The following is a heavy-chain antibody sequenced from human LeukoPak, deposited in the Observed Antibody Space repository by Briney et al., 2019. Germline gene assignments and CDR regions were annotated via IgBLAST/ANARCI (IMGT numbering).Heavy chain of an antibody. Sequence: PGGSLRLSCAASGFTFDDYAMHWVRQAPGKGLEWVSGISWNSGSIGYADSVKGRFTISRDNAKNSLYLQMNSLRAEGTALYYCAKDIDYDSSGLPDYWGQGTLVTVSS. D-gene: IGHD3-22*01. CDR3: AKDIDYDSSGLPDY. V-gene: IGHV3-9*01. J-gene: IGHJ4*02. CDR2: ISWNSGSI. CDR1: GFTFDDYA.